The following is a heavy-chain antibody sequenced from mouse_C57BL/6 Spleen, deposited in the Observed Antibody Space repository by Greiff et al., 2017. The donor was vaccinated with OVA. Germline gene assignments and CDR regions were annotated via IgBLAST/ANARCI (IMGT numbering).Heavy chain of an antibody. Sequence: QVQLQQPGAELVKPGASVKLSCKASGYTFTSYWMQWVKQRPGQGLEWIGEIDPSDSTTNYNQKLKGKATLTVDTSSSTAYMQLISLTSEDSAVYYCARCGANDFDYWGQGTTLTVSS. CDR3: ARCGANDFDY. J-gene: IGHJ2*01. V-gene: IGHV1-50*01. CDR2: IDPSDSTT. CDR1: GYTFTSYW.